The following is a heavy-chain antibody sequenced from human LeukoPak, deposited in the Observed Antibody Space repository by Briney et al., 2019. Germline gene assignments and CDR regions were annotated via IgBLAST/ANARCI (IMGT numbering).Heavy chain of an antibody. Sequence: GGSLRLSCAAPGFTFSSYGMHWVRPAPGKGLEWVAFIRYDGSNKYYADSVKGRFTISRDNSKNTLYLQMNSLRPEDTAVYYCAKDSKRWKTYYYEAGSYYFDYWGQGTRVTVSS. CDR2: IRYDGSNK. J-gene: IGHJ4*02. V-gene: IGHV3-30*02. CDR1: GFTFSSYG. D-gene: IGHD3-10*01. CDR3: AKDSKRWKTYYYEAGSYYFDY.